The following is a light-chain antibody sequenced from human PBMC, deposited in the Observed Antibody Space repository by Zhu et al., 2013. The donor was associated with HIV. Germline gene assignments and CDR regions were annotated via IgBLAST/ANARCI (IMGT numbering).Light chain of an antibody. Sequence: QSVLTQPPSVSAAPGQKVTISCSGRGFNIDNYYVSWYQQLPGTAPKLLIYDNDKRPSGIPDRFSGSKSGTSATLGITGLQTGDEATYYCETWDISLNSVVFGGGTKLSVL. J-gene: IGLJ2*01. CDR2: DND. CDR3: ETWDISLNSVV. CDR1: GFNIDNYY. V-gene: IGLV1-51*01.